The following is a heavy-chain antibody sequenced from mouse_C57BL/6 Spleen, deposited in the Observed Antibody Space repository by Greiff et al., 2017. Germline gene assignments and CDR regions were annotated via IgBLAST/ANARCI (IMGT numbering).Heavy chain of an antibody. J-gene: IGHJ1*03. D-gene: IGHD1-1*01. CDR2: ISYDGSN. CDR3: ARDYYGSIPWYFDV. V-gene: IGHV3-6*01. CDR1: GYSITSGYY. Sequence: EVQLQQSGPGLVKPSQSLSLTCSVTGYSITSGYYWNWIRQFPGNKLEWMGYISYDGSNNYNPSLKNRISITRDTSKNQFFLKLNSVTTEDTATYYCARDYYGSIPWYFDVWGTGTTVTVSS.